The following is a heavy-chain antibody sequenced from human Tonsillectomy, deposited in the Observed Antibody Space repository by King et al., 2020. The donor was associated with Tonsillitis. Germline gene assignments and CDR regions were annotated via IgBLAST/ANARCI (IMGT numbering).Heavy chain of an antibody. CDR3: ARDGCSAGSCSSFYFDY. CDR2: ISWNSGAI. CDR1: GFSFDDYA. J-gene: IGHJ4*02. D-gene: IGHD2-15*01. V-gene: IGHV3-9*01. Sequence: VQLVESGGGLVQPGGSLRLSCAASGFSFDDYAMHWVRQAPGKGLEWVSGISWNSGAISYADSVKGRFTISRDNAKSSLYLQINSLRGEDTAFYYCARDGCSAGSCSSFYFDYWGQGTLVTVSS.